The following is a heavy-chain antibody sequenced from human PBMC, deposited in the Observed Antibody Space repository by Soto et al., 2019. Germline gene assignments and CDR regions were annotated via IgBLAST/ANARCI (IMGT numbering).Heavy chain of an antibody. D-gene: IGHD5-18*01. V-gene: IGHV3-23*01. CDR3: AKTDTAMVTLNFDY. J-gene: IGHJ4*02. Sequence: GGSLRLSCAASGFTFSSYAMSWVRQAPGKGLEWVSGISGSGGSTYYADSVKGRFTIYRDNSKNTLYLQMNSLRAEDSAVYYCAKTDTAMVTLNFDYWGQGTLVTVSS. CDR2: ISGSGGST. CDR1: GFTFSSYA.